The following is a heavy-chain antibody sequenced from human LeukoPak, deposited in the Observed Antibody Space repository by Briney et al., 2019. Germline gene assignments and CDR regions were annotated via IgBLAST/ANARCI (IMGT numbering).Heavy chain of an antibody. Sequence: GGSLRLSCAASGFTFDDYAMHWVRQAPGKGLEWVSGISWNSGSIGYADSVKGRFTISRDNAKNSLYLQMNSLRAEDTALYYCAKDMGYGGSYYDYVWGSTLFDYWGQGTLVTVSS. D-gene: IGHD3-16*01. V-gene: IGHV3-9*01. CDR1: GFTFDDYA. CDR3: AKDMGYGGSYYDYVWGSTLFDY. J-gene: IGHJ4*02. CDR2: ISWNSGSI.